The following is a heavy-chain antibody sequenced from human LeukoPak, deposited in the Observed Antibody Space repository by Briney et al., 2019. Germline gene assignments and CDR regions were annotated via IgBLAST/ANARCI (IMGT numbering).Heavy chain of an antibody. V-gene: IGHV1-58*01. D-gene: IGHD4-17*01. CDR2: IVVGSGNT. CDR1: GFTFTSSA. CDR3: AADYGDYDFYYYGMDV. J-gene: IGHJ6*02. Sequence: SVKVSCKASGFTFTSSAVQWVRQARGQRLEWIGWIVVGSGNTNYAQKFQERVTITRDMSTSTAYMELSSLRSEDTAVYYCAADYGDYDFYYYGMDVWGQGTTVTVSS.